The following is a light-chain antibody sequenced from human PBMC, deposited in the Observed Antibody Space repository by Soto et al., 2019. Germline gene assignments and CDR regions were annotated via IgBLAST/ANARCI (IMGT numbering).Light chain of an antibody. V-gene: IGLV2-8*01. CDR1: SSDVGAYDL. CDR2: AVT. J-gene: IGLJ1*01. CDR3: SSYAGSTNFYV. Sequence: QSALTQPASVSGSPGQSITISCSGTSSDVGAYDLVSWYQQHPGRAPKLILYAVTKRPSGVPDRFSGSKSGNTASLTVSALQAEDEAAYYCSSYAGSTNFYVFGTGTKVTVL.